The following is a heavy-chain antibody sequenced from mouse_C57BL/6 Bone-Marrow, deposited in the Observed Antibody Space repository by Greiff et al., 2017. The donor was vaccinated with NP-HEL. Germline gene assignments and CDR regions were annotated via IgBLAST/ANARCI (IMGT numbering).Heavy chain of an antibody. CDR3: TRYEGAMDY. CDR1: GYTFTDYE. Sequence: VQLQESGAELVRPGASVTLSCKASGYTFTDYEMHWVKQTPVHGLEWIGAIDPETGGTAYNQKFKGKAILTADKSSSTAYMELRSLTSEDSAVYYCTRYEGAMDYWGQGTSVTVSS. D-gene: IGHD2-3*01. V-gene: IGHV1-15*01. J-gene: IGHJ4*01. CDR2: IDPETGGT.